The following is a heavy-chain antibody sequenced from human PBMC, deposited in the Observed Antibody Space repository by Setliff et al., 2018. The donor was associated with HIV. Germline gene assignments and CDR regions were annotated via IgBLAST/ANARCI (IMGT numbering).Heavy chain of an antibody. Sequence: GGSLRLSCEASGFTFSSYGMNWVRQAPGKGLEWVGRIKSETDGGTPDYTAPVGGRFTISRDDSKNTLYLQMNSLKTEDTAVYYCTTEGGGGYNFRGYFDYWGQGTLVTVSS. CDR2: IKSETDGGTP. CDR1: GFTFSSYG. CDR3: TTEGGGGYNFRGYFDY. D-gene: IGHD5-12*01. V-gene: IGHV3-15*01. J-gene: IGHJ4*02.